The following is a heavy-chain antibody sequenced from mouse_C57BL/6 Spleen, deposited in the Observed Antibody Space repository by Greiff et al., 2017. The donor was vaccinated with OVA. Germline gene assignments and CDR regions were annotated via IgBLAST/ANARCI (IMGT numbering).Heavy chain of an antibody. J-gene: IGHJ4*01. D-gene: IGHD1-1*01. V-gene: IGHV5-17*01. CDR3: ARRSNYYGSSYEAMDY. CDR1: GFTFSDYG. CDR2: ISSGSSTI. Sequence: EVQRVESGGGLVKPGGSLKLSCAASGFTFSDYGMHWVRQAPEKGLEWVAYISSGSSTIYYADTVKGRFTISRDNAKNTLFLQMTSLRSEDTAMYYCARRSNYYGSSYEAMDYWGQGTSVTVSS.